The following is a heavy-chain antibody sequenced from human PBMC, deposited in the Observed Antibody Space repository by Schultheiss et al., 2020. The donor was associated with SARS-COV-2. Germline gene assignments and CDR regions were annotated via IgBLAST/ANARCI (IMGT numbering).Heavy chain of an antibody. D-gene: IGHD3-10*01. Sequence: SQTLSLTCAVSGYSISSGYYWGWIRQPPGKGLEWIGEIYHSGSTNYNPSLKSRVTISVDKSKNQFSLKLSSVTAADTAVYYCAREKITMVTTRAEYGMDVWGQGTTVTVSS. CDR2: IYHSGST. CDR3: AREKITMVTTRAEYGMDV. J-gene: IGHJ6*02. V-gene: IGHV4-38-2*02. CDR1: GYSISSGYY.